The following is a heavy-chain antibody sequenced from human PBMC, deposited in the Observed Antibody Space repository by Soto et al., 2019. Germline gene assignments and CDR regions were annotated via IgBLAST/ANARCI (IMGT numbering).Heavy chain of an antibody. V-gene: IGHV3-7*01. J-gene: IGHJ4*02. CDR1: RFTFSTYW. CDR3: ARGGYSSSTSCSLFDY. Sequence: GGSLRLSCAASRFTFSTYWMSWVRQAPGKGLEWVANIRQDGSQKYYVDSVKGRFTISRDNAKNSLYLQMNSLRADDTAVYYCARGGYSSSTSCSLFDYWGQGTLVTVS. D-gene: IGHD2-2*03. CDR2: IRQDGSQK.